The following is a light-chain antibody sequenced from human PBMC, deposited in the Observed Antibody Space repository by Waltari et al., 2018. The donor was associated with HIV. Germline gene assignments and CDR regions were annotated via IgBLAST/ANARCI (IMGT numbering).Light chain of an antibody. J-gene: IGLJ3*02. V-gene: IGLV1-40*01. CDR1: SPHIGAGYD. CDR3: QSYDSSLSGFWV. Sequence: QSVLTQPPSASGAPGQRVTISCTGTSPHIGAGYDVHRYQQLPGIAPKLLIYGDSNRPSGVPDRFSGSKSGTSASLAITGLQAEDEADYYCQSYDSSLSGFWVFGGGTKLTVL. CDR2: GDS.